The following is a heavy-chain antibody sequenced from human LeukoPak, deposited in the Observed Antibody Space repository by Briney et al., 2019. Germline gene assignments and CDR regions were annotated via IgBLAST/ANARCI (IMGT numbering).Heavy chain of an antibody. D-gene: IGHD3-22*01. V-gene: IGHV4-61*02. CDR1: SGSISSGRYY. CDR2: IDISGST. J-gene: IGHJ3*02. CDR3: ARDGPYYYDSSGYYWAQAFDI. Sequence: SETLSLTCTVSSGSISSGRYYWSWIRQPAGKGLEWIGRIDISGSTYYNPSLKSRVTISVDTSKNQFSLKLSSVTAADTAVYYCARDGPYYYDSSGYYWAQAFDIWGQGTMVTVSS.